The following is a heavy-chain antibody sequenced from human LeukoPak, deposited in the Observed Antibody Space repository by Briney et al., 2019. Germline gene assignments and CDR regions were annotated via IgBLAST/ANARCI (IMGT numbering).Heavy chain of an antibody. V-gene: IGHV4-31*01. D-gene: IGHD2-15*01. CDR2: IYYSGST. CDR3: ARERRGVYCSGGSCYSRAFDI. Sequence: PSETLSLTCTVSGGSISSGGYSWSWIRQHPGTGLEWIGYIYYSGSTYYNPSLKSLVTISVDTTKNQYSLKLSSVTAADTDVYYCARERRGVYCSGGSCYSRAFDIWGQGTMVTVSS. J-gene: IGHJ3*02. CDR1: GGSISSGGYS.